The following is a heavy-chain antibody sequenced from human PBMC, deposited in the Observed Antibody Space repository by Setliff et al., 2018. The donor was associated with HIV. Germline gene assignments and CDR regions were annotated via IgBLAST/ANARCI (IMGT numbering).Heavy chain of an antibody. J-gene: IGHJ4*02. V-gene: IGHV4-39*07. CDR1: GGSVSTTSYS. CDR3: AREAMYYYDTSGHPQGFDY. CDR2: IYHSGST. Sequence: SETLSLTCTVSGGSVSTTSYSWGWIRQPPGKGLEWIGSIYHSGSTSYNPSLKSQVTISVDTSKNQFSLRVNSVSAADTAVYFCAREAMYYYDTSGHPQGFDYWGQGTLVTVSS. D-gene: IGHD3-22*01.